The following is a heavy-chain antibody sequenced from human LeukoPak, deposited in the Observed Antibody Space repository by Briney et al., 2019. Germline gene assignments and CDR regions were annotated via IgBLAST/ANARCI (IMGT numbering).Heavy chain of an antibody. CDR1: GFTFSSCS. Sequence: GGSLRLSCVASGFTFSSCSMHWVRQAPGKGLEWVAGTSYDGNMKYSADSVKGRFTVSRDNPENTVYLQLNSLRVEDTAVYYCVKGSYTNYYDSTGYDYWGQGALVTVSS. CDR2: TSYDGNMK. D-gene: IGHD3-22*01. J-gene: IGHJ4*02. V-gene: IGHV3-30-3*01. CDR3: VKGSYTNYYDSTGYDY.